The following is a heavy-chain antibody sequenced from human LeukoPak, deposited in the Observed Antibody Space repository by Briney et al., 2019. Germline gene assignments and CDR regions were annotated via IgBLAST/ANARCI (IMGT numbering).Heavy chain of an antibody. CDR1: GGSISSYY. Sequence: SETLSLTCTVSGGSISSYYWSWIRQPPGKGLEWIGYIYYSGSTNYNPSLKSRVTISVDTSKNQFSLKLSSVTAADTAVYYCARLPMVRGVPSLHYYGMDVWGQGTTVTVSS. CDR3: ARLPMVRGVPSLHYYGMDV. V-gene: IGHV4-59*01. D-gene: IGHD3-10*01. J-gene: IGHJ6*02. CDR2: IYYSGST.